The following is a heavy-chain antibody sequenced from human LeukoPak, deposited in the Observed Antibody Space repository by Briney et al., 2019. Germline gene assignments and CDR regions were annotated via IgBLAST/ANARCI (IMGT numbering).Heavy chain of an antibody. CDR3: VRQWMRDSGAYYDFHH. CDR1: GGSISSSNYY. J-gene: IGHJ4*02. CDR2: IYYRGSA. Sequence: SETLSLTCTVSGGSISSSNYYWGWIRQPPGKGLEWIGTIYYRGSAYYNPSLKSRVTISVDTSKNQFSLKLSSVTAADTAVYYCVRQWMRDSGAYYDFHHWGQGTLVTVSS. V-gene: IGHV4-39*01. D-gene: IGHD3-22*01.